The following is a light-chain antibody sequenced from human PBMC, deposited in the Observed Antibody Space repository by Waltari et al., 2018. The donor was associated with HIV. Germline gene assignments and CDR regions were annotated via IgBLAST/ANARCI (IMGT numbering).Light chain of an antibody. CDR2: DAS. V-gene: IGKV1-33*01. Sequence: DIQMTRSPFSLPASVGDSVHITCQASQDIKHSLNWYQQKPGKAPKLLIFDASNLETGVPSRFSGSGSGTHFSLTISSLRPEDNATYYCQQYDDLEYTFGQGTKLEMK. J-gene: IGKJ2*01. CDR1: QDIKHS. CDR3: QQYDDLEYT.